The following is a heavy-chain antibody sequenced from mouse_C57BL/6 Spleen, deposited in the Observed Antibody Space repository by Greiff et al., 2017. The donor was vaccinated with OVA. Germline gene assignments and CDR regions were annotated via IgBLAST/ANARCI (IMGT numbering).Heavy chain of an antibody. Sequence: VKLMESGAELVKPGASVKLSCKASGYTFTEYTIHWVKQRSGQGLEWIGWFYPGSGSIKYNEKFKDKATLTADKSSSTVYMELSRLTSEDSAVYFCARRTKGSNYDYFDYWGQGTTLTVSS. CDR1: GYTFTEYT. CDR3: ARRTKGSNYDYFDY. CDR2: FYPGSGSI. V-gene: IGHV1-62-2*01. D-gene: IGHD2-5*01. J-gene: IGHJ2*01.